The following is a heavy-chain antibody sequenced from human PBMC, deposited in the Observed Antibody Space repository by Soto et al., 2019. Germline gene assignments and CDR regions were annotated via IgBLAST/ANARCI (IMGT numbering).Heavy chain of an antibody. CDR3: AREATFGGVYYYYVDV. V-gene: IGHV3-74*01. Sequence: EAQLVESGGGLVQPGGSLRLSCGVSGFTFSRYWMHWVRQAPGKGLVWVSRIDRDGSSTSYADSVKGRFTISRDNAKNTLYLQMNSLRGEDTAVYYCAREATFGGVYYYYVDVWGKGTTVTVSS. CDR2: IDRDGSST. D-gene: IGHD3-16*01. CDR1: GFTFSRYW. J-gene: IGHJ6*03.